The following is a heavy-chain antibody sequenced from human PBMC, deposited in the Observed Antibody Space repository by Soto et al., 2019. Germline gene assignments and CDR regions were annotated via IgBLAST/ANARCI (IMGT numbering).Heavy chain of an antibody. Sequence: ASVKVSCKASGYTFTGYYMHWVRQAPGQGLEWMGWINPNSGGTNYAQKFQGRVTMTRDTSISTAYMELSRLRSDDTAVYYCARDIGSSSSGFYYYDMDVWGQGTTVTVSS. CDR3: ARDIGSSSSGFYYYDMDV. V-gene: IGHV1-2*02. J-gene: IGHJ6*02. CDR1: GYTFTGYY. D-gene: IGHD6-6*01. CDR2: INPNSGGT.